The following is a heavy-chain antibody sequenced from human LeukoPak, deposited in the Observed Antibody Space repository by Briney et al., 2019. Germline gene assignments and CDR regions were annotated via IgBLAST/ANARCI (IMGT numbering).Heavy chain of an antibody. CDR2: INSDGSSI. CDR3: AGTDGSGSYFPFDY. D-gene: IGHD3-10*01. CDR1: GFTLSSYW. Sequence: PGWSLRLSCAASGFTLSSYWMHWVRQAPGKGRVWVSRINSDGSSISYADSVKGRFTISRDNAENTLYMQMNSLRAEDTAVYYCAGTDGSGSYFPFDYWGQGTLVTVSS. V-gene: IGHV3-74*01. J-gene: IGHJ4*02.